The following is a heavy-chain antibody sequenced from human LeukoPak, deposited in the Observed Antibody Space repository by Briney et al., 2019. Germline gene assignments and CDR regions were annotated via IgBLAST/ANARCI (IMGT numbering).Heavy chain of an antibody. Sequence: GESLKISCKGSGYSFTSYWIGWVRQMPGKGLEWMGIIYPGDSDTRYSPSFQGQVTISADKSISTAYLQWSSLKASDTAMYYCASKTYYDFWSGYSAMNDAFDIWGQGTMVTVSS. CDR2: IYPGDSDT. J-gene: IGHJ3*02. V-gene: IGHV5-51*01. D-gene: IGHD3-3*01. CDR3: ASKTYYDFWSGYSAMNDAFDI. CDR1: GYSFTSYW.